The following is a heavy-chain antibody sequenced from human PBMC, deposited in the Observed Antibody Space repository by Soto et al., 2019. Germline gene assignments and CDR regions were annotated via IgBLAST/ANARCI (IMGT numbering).Heavy chain of an antibody. CDR1: DFILSDAW. D-gene: IGHD3-22*01. V-gene: IGHV3-15*07. CDR3: ASYRDSSGRRRYDY. Sequence: EVQLEESGGGLIKPGESLTLSCAASDFILSDAWMKWVRQAPGKGLEWVGRIKSKAHGGTTDYAAPLKGRFTILRDDSKNTLYLQMNSRQTEDTAMYYCASYRDSSGRRRYDYWGQGARVTVSS. J-gene: IGHJ4*02. CDR2: IKSKAHGGTT.